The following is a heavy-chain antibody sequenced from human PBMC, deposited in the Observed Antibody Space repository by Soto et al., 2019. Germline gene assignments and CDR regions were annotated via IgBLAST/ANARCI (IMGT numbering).Heavy chain of an antibody. J-gene: IGHJ4*02. Sequence: QVQLVESGGGVVQPGRSLRLSCAASGFTFSSYGMHWVRQAPGKGLEWVAVISYDGSNKYYADSVKGRFTISRDNSKNTLYLQLNSLRAEETAVYYCAKDDEWSITNPPAPYYFDYWGQGTLVTVSS. D-gene: IGHD3-3*01. CDR1: GFTFSSYG. V-gene: IGHV3-30*18. CDR2: ISYDGSNK. CDR3: AKDDEWSITNPPAPYYFDY.